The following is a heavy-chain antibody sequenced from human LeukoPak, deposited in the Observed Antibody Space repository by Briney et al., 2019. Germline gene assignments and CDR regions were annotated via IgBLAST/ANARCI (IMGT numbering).Heavy chain of an antibody. D-gene: IGHD4-17*01. V-gene: IGHV4-31*03. Sequence: SQTLSLTCTVSGGSISSGGYYWSWIRQHPGKGLEWIGYIYYSGSTYYNPSLKSRVTISVDTSKNQFSLKLSSVTAADTAVYYCARGLEMTTVTTSRRTGLLEGYYFDSWGQGTLVTVSS. CDR2: IYYSGST. CDR1: GGSISSGGYY. CDR3: ARGLEMTTVTTSRRTGLLEGYYFDS. J-gene: IGHJ4*02.